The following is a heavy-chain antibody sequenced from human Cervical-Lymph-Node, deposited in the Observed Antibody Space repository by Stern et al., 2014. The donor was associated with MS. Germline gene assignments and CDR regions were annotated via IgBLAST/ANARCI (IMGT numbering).Heavy chain of an antibody. CDR2: ISSDGSQT. CDR1: GFVFTDYA. V-gene: IGHV3-30-3*01. J-gene: IGHJ4*02. Sequence: VQLVESGGGVVQPGRSRRLSCAASGFVFTDYAVNWVRQAPGKGLEWVAVISSDGSQTYYTDSLKGRFTISRDNSKNTLYLQMNSLRAEDTAVYYCARSLFTITGYFDYWGQGTLVTVSS. CDR3: ARSLFTITGYFDY. D-gene: IGHD5-12*01.